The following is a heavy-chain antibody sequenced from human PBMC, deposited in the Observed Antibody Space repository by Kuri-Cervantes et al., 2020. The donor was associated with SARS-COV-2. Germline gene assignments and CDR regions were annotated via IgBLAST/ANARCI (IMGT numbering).Heavy chain of an antibody. CDR3: VRDGDHWTFDY. D-gene: IGHD1-1*01. V-gene: IGHV3-74*01. CDR1: GFTFSGHW. J-gene: IGHJ4*02. Sequence: GGSLRLSCAASGFTFSGHWIHWVRQAPGKGLVWVSRINPDGSYANNADSVKGRFTLSRENAKNMLFLQMNSLRAEDTAVYYCVRDGDHWTFDYWGQGALVTVSS. CDR2: INPDGSYA.